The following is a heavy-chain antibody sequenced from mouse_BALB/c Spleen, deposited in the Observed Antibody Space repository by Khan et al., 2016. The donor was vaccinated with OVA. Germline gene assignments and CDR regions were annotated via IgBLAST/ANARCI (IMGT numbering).Heavy chain of an antibody. J-gene: IGHJ2*01. Sequence: VQLKESGAELVKSGATVKLSCTASGLNIKDTYMHWLQQWPEQGLVWIGRIYPPNGNPKYDPKFHVKATITADTSFNTAYLQLSRLTSQATAVDYCARMGRKWGQGTTLTVSS. V-gene: IGHV14-3*02. D-gene: IGHD6-1*01. CDR3: ARMGRK. CDR1: GLNIKDTY. CDR2: IYPPNGNP.